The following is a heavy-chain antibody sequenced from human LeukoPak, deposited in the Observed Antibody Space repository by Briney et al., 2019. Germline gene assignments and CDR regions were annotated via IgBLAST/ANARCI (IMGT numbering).Heavy chain of an antibody. Sequence: GGSLRLSCAASGFTFNSYGMHWVRQAPGKGLEWVAVISHDGSRKYYADSVKGRFTISRDDSKNTLYLQMNGLRAEDTAVYYCARPSILTGYYYFDYWGQGTLVTVSS. D-gene: IGHD3-9*01. V-gene: IGHV3-30*03. J-gene: IGHJ4*02. CDR3: ARPSILTGYYYFDY. CDR2: ISHDGSRK. CDR1: GFTFNSYG.